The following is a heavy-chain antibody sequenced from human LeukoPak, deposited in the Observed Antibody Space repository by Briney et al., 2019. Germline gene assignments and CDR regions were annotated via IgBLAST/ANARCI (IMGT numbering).Heavy chain of an antibody. J-gene: IGHJ6*04. CDR1: GFTFSSYA. CDR3: AKRWARGGYDSYYYYGMDV. D-gene: IGHD5-12*01. V-gene: IGHV3-23*01. CDR2: ISGSGGST. Sequence: GGSLRLSCAASGFTFSSYAMSWVRQAPGKGLEWVSAISGSGGSTYYADSVKGRFTISRDNSKNTLYLQMNSLRAEDTAVYYCAKRWARGGYDSYYYYGMDVWGKGTTVTVSS.